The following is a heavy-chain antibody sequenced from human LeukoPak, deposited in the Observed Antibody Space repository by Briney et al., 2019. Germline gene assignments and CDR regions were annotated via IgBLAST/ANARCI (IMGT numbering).Heavy chain of an antibody. V-gene: IGHV3-23*01. CDR3: AKLYERYCSSTSCSSPDY. Sequence: PGGSLRLSCAASGFTFSSYAMSWVRQAPGKGLEWVSAISGSGGSTYYADSVKGRFTISRDNSKNTLYLQMNSLRAEDTAVYYCAKLYERYCSSTSCSSPDYWGQGTLVTVSS. CDR1: GFTFSSYA. CDR2: ISGSGGST. J-gene: IGHJ4*02. D-gene: IGHD2-2*01.